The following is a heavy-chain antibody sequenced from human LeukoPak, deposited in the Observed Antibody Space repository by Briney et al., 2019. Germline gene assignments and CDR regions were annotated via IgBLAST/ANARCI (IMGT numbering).Heavy chain of an antibody. D-gene: IGHD6-13*01. CDR2: IIPIFGTA. Sequence: GASVKVSCKASGGTFSSYAISWVRQAPGQGLEWMGGIIPIFGTANYAQKFQGRVTITADESTSTAYMELSSLRSEDTAVYYCARAVSSSWYGNYYYYYGMDVWGQGTTVTVSS. V-gene: IGHV1-69*13. CDR3: ARAVSSSWYGNYYYYYGMDV. J-gene: IGHJ6*02. CDR1: GGTFSSYA.